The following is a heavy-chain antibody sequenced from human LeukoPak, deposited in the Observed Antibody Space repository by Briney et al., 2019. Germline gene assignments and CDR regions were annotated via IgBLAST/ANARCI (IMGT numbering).Heavy chain of an antibody. V-gene: IGHV3-23*01. D-gene: IGHD3-3*01. CDR3: AKGDLGREPFWS. CDR1: GFTFSNYG. Sequence: QPGGSLRLSCAASGFTFSNYGMSWVRQAPGKGLEWVSGISGSGGSTYYADSVKGRFTISRDNSKNTLYVQMNSLRAEDTAVYYCAKGDLGREPFWSWGQGTLVTVSS. CDR2: ISGSGGST. J-gene: IGHJ4*02.